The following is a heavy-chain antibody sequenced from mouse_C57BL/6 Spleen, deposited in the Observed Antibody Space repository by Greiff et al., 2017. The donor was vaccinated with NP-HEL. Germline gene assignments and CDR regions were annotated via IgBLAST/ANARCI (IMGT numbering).Heavy chain of an antibody. J-gene: IGHJ3*01. CDR2: IEPEDGDT. V-gene: IGHV14-1*01. CDR3: TTYVNYVPAWFAY. D-gene: IGHD2-1*01. Sequence: VQLQQSGAELVRPGASVKLSCTASGFNIKDYYMHWVKQRPEQGLEWIGRIEPEDGDTEYAPKFQGKATMTADTSSNTAYLQLSSLTSEDTAVYYCTTYVNYVPAWFAYWGQGTLVTVSA. CDR1: GFNIKDYY.